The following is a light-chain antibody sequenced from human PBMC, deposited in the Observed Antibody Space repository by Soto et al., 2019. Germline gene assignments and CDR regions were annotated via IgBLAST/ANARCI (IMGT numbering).Light chain of an antibody. CDR3: LHDYNYPWT. Sequence: IQMTQSPASLSASVGDRVTITCRASRGIRNDLGWYQQKPGKAPKLLIYAASSLQSGVPSRFSGSGSATDFTLTISSLQPEDFATYYCLHDYNYPWTFGQGTKVDLK. V-gene: IGKV1-6*01. CDR2: AAS. CDR1: RGIRND. J-gene: IGKJ1*01.